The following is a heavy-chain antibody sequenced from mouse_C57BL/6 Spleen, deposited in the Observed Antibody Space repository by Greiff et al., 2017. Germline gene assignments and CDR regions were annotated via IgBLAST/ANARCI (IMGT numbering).Heavy chain of an antibody. J-gene: IGHJ4*01. D-gene: IGHD2-4*01. CDR1: GYTFTSYW. Sequence: QVQLQQPGAELVMPGASVKLSCKASGYTFTSYWMHWVKQRPGQGLEWIGEIDPSDSYTNYNQKFKGKSTLTVDKSSSTAYMQLSSLTSEDSAVYYCARGIRDYDVEVYAMDDWGQGTSVTVSS. CDR3: ARGIRDYDVEVYAMDD. CDR2: IDPSDSYT. V-gene: IGHV1-69*01.